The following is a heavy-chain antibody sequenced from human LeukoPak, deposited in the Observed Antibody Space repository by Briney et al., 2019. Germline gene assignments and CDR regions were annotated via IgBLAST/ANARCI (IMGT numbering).Heavy chain of an antibody. CDR2: INSDGSST. J-gene: IGHJ6*03. V-gene: IGHV3-74*01. CDR3: GRRDPYYYYYIDV. CDR1: GFTFSSYG. Sequence: GGSLRLSCAASGFTFSSYGMSWVRQVPGKGLVWVSRINSDGSSTDYADSVKGRFTISRDNSKNTVYLQMNSLRAEDTAVYYCGRRDPYYYYYIDVWGKGTTVTVSS.